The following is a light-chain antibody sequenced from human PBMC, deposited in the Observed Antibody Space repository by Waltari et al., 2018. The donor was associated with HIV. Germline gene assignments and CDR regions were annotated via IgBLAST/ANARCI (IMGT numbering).Light chain of an antibody. J-gene: IGLJ1*01. Sequence: SYDLTQPPSVSVSPGQTASISCFGHRLGQKYTCWYQQKPGQPPVVIIYQDTKRPSGIPERVSGSNSGSTATLTITGTQAVDEADYYCQTWDSSTAVFGTGTKVTV. CDR1: RLGQKY. CDR3: QTWDSSTAV. CDR2: QDT. V-gene: IGLV3-1*01.